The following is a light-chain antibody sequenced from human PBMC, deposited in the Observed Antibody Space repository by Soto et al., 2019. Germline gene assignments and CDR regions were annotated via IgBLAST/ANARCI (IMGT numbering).Light chain of an antibody. Sequence: DVQVNQSPASLSASVRDRFAITLRKSQSISGYLNWYRHKPGKAPTLLIYAASTLQSGVPSRFSGSGYGTDFTLTMSNLQPEEFATYYCQPSYRTLPITSGEGTRLEVK. J-gene: IGKJ5*01. V-gene: IGKV1-39*01. CDR3: QPSYRTLPIT. CDR1: QSISGY. CDR2: AAS.